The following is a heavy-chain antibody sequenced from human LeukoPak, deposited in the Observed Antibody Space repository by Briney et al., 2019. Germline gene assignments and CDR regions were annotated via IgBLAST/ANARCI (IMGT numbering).Heavy chain of an antibody. J-gene: IGHJ5*02. V-gene: IGHV4-31*03. CDR2: IYYSGST. Sequence: RPSQTLSLTCTVSGGSISSGGYYWSWIRQHPGKGLEWTGYIYYSGSTYYNPSLKSRVTISVDTSKNQFSLKLSSVTAADTAVYYCARGVRSGTDWFDPWGQGTLVTVSS. CDR3: ARGVRSGTDWFDP. D-gene: IGHD1-1*01. CDR1: GGSISSGGYY.